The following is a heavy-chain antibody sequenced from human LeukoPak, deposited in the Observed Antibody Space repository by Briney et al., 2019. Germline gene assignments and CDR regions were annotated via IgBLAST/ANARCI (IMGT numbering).Heavy chain of an antibody. Sequence: SETLSLTCAVSGGSFSGYYWSWIRQPPGKGLGWIGEINHSGSTNYNPSLKSRVTISVDTSKNQFPLKLSSVTAADTAVYYCARGRSDYVWGSYRYHFDYWGQGTLVTVSS. D-gene: IGHD3-16*02. J-gene: IGHJ4*02. V-gene: IGHV4-34*01. CDR2: INHSGST. CDR1: GGSFSGYY. CDR3: ARGRSDYVWGSYRYHFDY.